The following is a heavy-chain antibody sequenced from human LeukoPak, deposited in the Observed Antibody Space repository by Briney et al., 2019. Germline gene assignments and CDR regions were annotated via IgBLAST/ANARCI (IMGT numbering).Heavy chain of an antibody. V-gene: IGHV3-15*01. CDR2: IKSKSDGGTT. Sequence: GGSLRLSCAASGFTFSSYAMSWVRQAPGKGLEWVGRIKSKSDGGTTDYAAPLKGRFTISRDDSKNTLYLQMNSLKTEDTAVYYCTSLVRGGNDGMDVWGQGTTVTVSS. CDR1: GFTFSSYA. CDR3: TSLVRGGNDGMDV. J-gene: IGHJ6*02. D-gene: IGHD3-10*01.